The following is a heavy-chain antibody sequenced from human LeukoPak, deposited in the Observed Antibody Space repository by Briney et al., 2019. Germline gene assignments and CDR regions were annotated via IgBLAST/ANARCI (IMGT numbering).Heavy chain of an antibody. Sequence: GGSLRLSCAASGFTFSSCATSWVRQAPGKGLEWVSAISGSGGGTYYADSVKGRFTISRDNSKNTLSLQMNSLRAEDTAVYYCARNKMIYYYFDYWGQGTLVTVSS. J-gene: IGHJ4*02. CDR2: ISGSGGGT. D-gene: IGHD1-26*01. CDR3: ARNKMIYYYFDY. CDR1: GFTFSSCA. V-gene: IGHV3-23*01.